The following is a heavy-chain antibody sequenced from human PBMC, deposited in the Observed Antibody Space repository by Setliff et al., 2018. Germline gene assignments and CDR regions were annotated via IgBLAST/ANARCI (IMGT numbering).Heavy chain of an antibody. D-gene: IGHD6-19*01. V-gene: IGHV4-39*07. Sequence: SETLSLTCTVSDASIGGSGYYWGWIRQPPGKGPEWIGNIHYSGSTHYNPSLKSRVTISVDTSKNQFSLKLTSVTAADAAVYYCARHASPYSSGWYSMAAWFDPWGQGTLVTVSS. CDR3: ARHASPYSSGWYSMAAWFDP. CDR2: IHYSGST. CDR1: DASIGGSGYY. J-gene: IGHJ5*02.